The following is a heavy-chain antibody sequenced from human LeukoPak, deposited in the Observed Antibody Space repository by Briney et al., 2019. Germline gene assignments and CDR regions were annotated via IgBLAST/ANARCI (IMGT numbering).Heavy chain of an antibody. Sequence: PGGSLRLSCAASEFTFSTYGMHWVRQAPGKGLEWVAVISYDGSNKYYADSVKGRFTISRDNAKNSLYLQMNSLRDEDTAVYYCARDSSDWTMDYSGQRTLVTVSS. D-gene: IGHD3-22*01. CDR1: EFTFSTYG. CDR2: ISYDGSNK. J-gene: IGHJ4*02. CDR3: ARDSSDWTMDY. V-gene: IGHV3-30*03.